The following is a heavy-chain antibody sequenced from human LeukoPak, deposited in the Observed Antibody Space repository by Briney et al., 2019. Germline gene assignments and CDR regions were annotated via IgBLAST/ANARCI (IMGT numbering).Heavy chain of an antibody. CDR2: IIPIFGTA. Sequence: SVKVSCKASGGTFSSYAISWVRQAPGQGLEWMGGIIPIFGTANYAQKFQGRVTITADESTSTAYMELSSLRSEDTAVYYCARGVHEYYYDSSGSESMGPFDIWGQGTMVTVSS. D-gene: IGHD3-22*01. CDR1: GGTFSSYA. CDR3: ARGVHEYYYDSSGSESMGPFDI. J-gene: IGHJ3*02. V-gene: IGHV1-69*13.